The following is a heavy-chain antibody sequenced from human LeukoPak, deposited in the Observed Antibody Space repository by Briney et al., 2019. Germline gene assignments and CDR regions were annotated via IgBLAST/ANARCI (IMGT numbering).Heavy chain of an antibody. CDR1: GFAFNNYG. D-gene: IGHD6-6*01. V-gene: IGHV3-7*01. CDR2: IKQDGSEK. CDR3: AREDYSSSSDAFDI. J-gene: IGHJ3*02. Sequence: PGGSLRLSCAASGFAFNNYGMHWVRQAPGKGLEWVANIKQDGSEKYYVDSVEGRFTISRDNAKNSLYLQMNSLRAEDTAVYYCAREDYSSSSDAFDIWGQGTMVTVSS.